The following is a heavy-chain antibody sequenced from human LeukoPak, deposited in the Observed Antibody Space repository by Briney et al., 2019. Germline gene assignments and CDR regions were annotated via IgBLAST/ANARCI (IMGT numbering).Heavy chain of an antibody. CDR3: ASGNYDFWSGHPNWFDP. V-gene: IGHV4-59*01. CDR1: GDSIRSYY. D-gene: IGHD3-3*01. J-gene: IGHJ5*02. Sequence: SETLSLTCTASGDSIRSYYWSWIRQPPGKGLEWIGYIYYSGSTNYNPSPKSRVTISLDTSKNHFSLKVSSVTAADTAVYYCASGNYDFWSGHPNWFDPWGQGTLVTVSS. CDR2: IYYSGST.